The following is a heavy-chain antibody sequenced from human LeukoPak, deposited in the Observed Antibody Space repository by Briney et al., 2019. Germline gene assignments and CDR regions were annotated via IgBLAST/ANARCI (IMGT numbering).Heavy chain of an antibody. CDR3: ASNSGSYYPYYYYYYMDA. CDR2: IYYSGST. J-gene: IGHJ6*03. D-gene: IGHD1-26*01. CDR1: GGSISSYY. V-gene: IGHV4-59*08. Sequence: SETLSLTCTVSGGSISSYYWSWIRQPPGKGLEWIGYIYYSGSTNYNPSLKSRVTISVDTSKNQFSLKLSSVTAADTAVYYCASNSGSYYPYYYYYYMDAWAKGTTVTVSS.